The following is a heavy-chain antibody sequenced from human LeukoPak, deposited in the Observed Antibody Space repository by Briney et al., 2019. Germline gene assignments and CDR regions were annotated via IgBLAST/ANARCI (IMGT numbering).Heavy chain of an antibody. CDR2: IYYSGST. J-gene: IGHJ2*01. CDR3: ARVYYSNSCDYWYFDL. D-gene: IGHD6-13*01. Sequence: SETLSLTCTVSGGSIRSYYWSWIRQPPGKGLEWIAYIYYSGSTNYNPSLKSRVTISVDTSKNQFSLKLSSVTAADTAVYYCARVYYSNSCDYWYFDLWGRGTLVTVSS. CDR1: GGSIRSYY. V-gene: IGHV4-59*01.